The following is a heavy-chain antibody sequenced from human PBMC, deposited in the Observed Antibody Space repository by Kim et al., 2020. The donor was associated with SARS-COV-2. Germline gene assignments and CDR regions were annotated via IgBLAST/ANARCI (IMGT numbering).Heavy chain of an antibody. Sequence: SETLSLTCAVYGGSFSGYYWSWIRQPPGKGLEWIGEINHSGSTNYNPSLKSRVTISVDTSKNQISLKLSSVTAADTAVYYCARGKLDTAMVKGFDYWGQGTLVTVSS. J-gene: IGHJ4*02. V-gene: IGHV4-34*01. CDR2: INHSGST. CDR3: ARGKLDTAMVKGFDY. CDR1: GGSFSGYY. D-gene: IGHD5-18*01.